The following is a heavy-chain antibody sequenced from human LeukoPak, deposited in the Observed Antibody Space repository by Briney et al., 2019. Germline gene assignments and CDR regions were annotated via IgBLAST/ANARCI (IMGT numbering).Heavy chain of an antibody. V-gene: IGHV4-59*01. Sequence: PSETLSLTCTVSGVSISSYYWSWIRQPPGKGLEWIGYMYYSGSTNYNPPLKSRVPIAVYTSKNQYSLKLSSVTTADTAVYYCARTFYGSSYGMDVWGQGTTVTVSS. D-gene: IGHD4-17*01. CDR2: MYYSGST. CDR1: GVSISSYY. CDR3: ARTFYGSSYGMDV. J-gene: IGHJ6*02.